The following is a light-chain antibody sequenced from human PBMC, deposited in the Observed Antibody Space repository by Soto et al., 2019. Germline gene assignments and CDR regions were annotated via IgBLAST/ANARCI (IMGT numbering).Light chain of an antibody. CDR1: QSISSW. V-gene: IGKV1-5*03. J-gene: IGKJ1*01. CDR2: KTS. CDR3: HQYNSPSWT. Sequence: DIQMTQSPSTLSASVGDRVTITCRASQSISSWLAWYQQKPGKAPKLLIYKTSSLESGVPPRFSGSGSGTEFTLTISSLQPDDFATYYCHQYNSPSWTFGQGTKVEIK.